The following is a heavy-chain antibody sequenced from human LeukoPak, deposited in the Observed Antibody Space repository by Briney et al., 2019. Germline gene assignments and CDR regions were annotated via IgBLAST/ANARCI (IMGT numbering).Heavy chain of an antibody. CDR1: GGTFSSYT. Sequence: SVKVSCKASGGTFSSYTISWVRQAPGQGLEWMGRIIPILGIANYAQKFQGRVTITADKSTSTAYMELSSLRSEDTAVCYCARDSNIVVVPAAIRDGSVGGERYDYWGQGTLVTVSS. J-gene: IGHJ4*02. D-gene: IGHD2-2*02. CDR3: ARDSNIVVVPAAIRDGSVGGERYDY. V-gene: IGHV1-69*04. CDR2: IIPILGIA.